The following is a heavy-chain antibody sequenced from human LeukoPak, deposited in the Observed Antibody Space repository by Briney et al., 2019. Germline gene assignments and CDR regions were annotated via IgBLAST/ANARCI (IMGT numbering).Heavy chain of an antibody. CDR1: GDSISSSGSY. CDR2: VYYSGTT. Sequence: KPSETLSLTCTVSGDSISSSGSYWGWIRQPPEKGLEWIGTVYYSGTTYYNPSLKSRVTISLDTSKNQFSLKLSSVTAADTAVYYCARRLPGVVIFDYWGQGTLVTVSS. J-gene: IGHJ4*02. D-gene: IGHD3-3*01. V-gene: IGHV4-39*01. CDR3: ARRLPGVVIFDY.